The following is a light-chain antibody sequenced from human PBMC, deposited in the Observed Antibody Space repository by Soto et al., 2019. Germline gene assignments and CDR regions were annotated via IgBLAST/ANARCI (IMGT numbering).Light chain of an antibody. V-gene: IGKV3-15*01. CDR1: QSVSSN. CDR2: GAS. J-gene: IGKJ5*01. CDR3: QQYNNWPPSIT. Sequence: EIVMTQSPATLSVSPGERATLSCRASQSVSSNLAWYQHKPGQAPRLLIYGASTRATGIPARFSGSGSGTEFTLTITSLQSEDFAVYYCQQYNNWPPSITFGQGTRLEI.